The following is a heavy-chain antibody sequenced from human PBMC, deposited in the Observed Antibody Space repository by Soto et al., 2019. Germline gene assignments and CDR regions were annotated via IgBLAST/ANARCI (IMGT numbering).Heavy chain of an antibody. J-gene: IGHJ5*02. CDR2: IYYSGST. CDR1: GGSISSSSYY. V-gene: IGHV4-39*07. Sequence: SETLSLTCTVSGGSISSSSYYWGWIRQPPGKGLEWIGRIYYSGSTYYNPSLKSRVTISVDTSKNQFSLKLSSVTAADTAVYYCARDKPSNWFDPWGQGTLVTVSS. CDR3: ARDKPSNWFDP.